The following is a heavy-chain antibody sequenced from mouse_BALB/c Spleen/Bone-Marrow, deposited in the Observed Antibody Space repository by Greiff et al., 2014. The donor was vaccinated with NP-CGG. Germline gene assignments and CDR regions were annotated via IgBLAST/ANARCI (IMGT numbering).Heavy chain of an antibody. J-gene: IGHJ3*01. V-gene: IGHV1-62-2*01. Sequence: VQGVESGAELVKPGASVKLSCKASGYTFTEYTIHWVKQRSGQGLEWIGWFYPGSGSIKYNEKFKDKATLTADKSSSTVYMELSRLTSEDSAVYFCARHEERFTTTAAWFAYWGQGTLVTVSA. D-gene: IGHD1-2*01. CDR1: GYTFTEYT. CDR2: FYPGSGSI. CDR3: ARHEERFTTTAAWFAY.